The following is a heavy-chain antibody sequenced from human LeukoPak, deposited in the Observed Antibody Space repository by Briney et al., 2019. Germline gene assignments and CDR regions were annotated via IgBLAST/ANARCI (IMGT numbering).Heavy chain of an antibody. D-gene: IGHD5-24*01. CDR1: GFTFSSYV. CDR3: ARVSRWLQFGGDY. J-gene: IGHJ4*02. CDR2: ISYDGSNE. Sequence: PGGSLRLSCAASGFTFSSYVMHWVRQAPGKGLEWVAIISYDGSNEYYADSVKGRFTISRDNYKNTLYLQMNSLRAEDTAVYFCARVSRWLQFGGDYWGQGTLVTVSS. V-gene: IGHV3-30*04.